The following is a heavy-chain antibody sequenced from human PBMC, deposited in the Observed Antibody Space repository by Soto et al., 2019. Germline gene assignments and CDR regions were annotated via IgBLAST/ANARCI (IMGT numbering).Heavy chain of an antibody. CDR3: ARELYYDFWSGYYPSGPVVPTYYMDV. Sequence: GGSLRLSCAASGFTFSSYGMHWVRQAPGKGLEWVAVIWYDGSNKYYADSVKGRFTISRDNSKNTLYLQMNSLRAEDTAVYYCARELYYDFWSGYYPSGPVVPTYYMDVWGKGTTVTVSS. J-gene: IGHJ6*03. CDR1: GFTFSSYG. D-gene: IGHD3-3*01. CDR2: IWYDGSNK. V-gene: IGHV3-33*01.